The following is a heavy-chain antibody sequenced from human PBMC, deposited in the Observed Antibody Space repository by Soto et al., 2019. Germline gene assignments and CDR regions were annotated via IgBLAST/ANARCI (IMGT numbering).Heavy chain of an antibody. D-gene: IGHD6-13*01. V-gene: IGHV3-23*01. CDR1: GFFFSSYA. Sequence: PGGSLRLSCAASGFFFSSYAMSWVRQAPGKGLEWVSGIGGSGGYKSYADPVKGRFTISRDNSKNTLYPQMESLGAEDAAVYYCAKDAAMVSSTFNYFDYWGQGTLVTVSS. CDR3: AKDAAMVSSTFNYFDY. J-gene: IGHJ4*02. CDR2: IGGSGGYK.